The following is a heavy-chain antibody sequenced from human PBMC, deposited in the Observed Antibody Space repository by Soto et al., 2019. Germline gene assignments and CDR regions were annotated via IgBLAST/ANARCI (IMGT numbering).Heavy chain of an antibody. J-gene: IGHJ6*02. CDR1: GYTFSSYG. Sequence: ASVQVSCKASGYTFSSYGISWVRQAPGQGLDWMGWISGYNGDANSAQKFRGRVTMTTDKSTNTAYLELRSLSFDDTAVYYCARDRVYSSSWTYYYYGMDVWGQGTTVTVSS. D-gene: IGHD6-13*01. CDR2: ISGYNGDA. V-gene: IGHV1-18*01. CDR3: ARDRVYSSSWTYYYYGMDV.